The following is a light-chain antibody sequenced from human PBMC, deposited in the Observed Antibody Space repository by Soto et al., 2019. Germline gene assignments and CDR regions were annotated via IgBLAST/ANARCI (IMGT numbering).Light chain of an antibody. CDR1: QSISSW. V-gene: IGKV1-5*01. Sequence: DIQMTQSPSTLSASVGDRVTITCRASQSISSWLAWYQQKPGKAPKLLIYDASSLESGVPSRFSGSESGTEFTLTISSLQPDYFATYYCQQYNSYSLTFGQWTKLEIK. J-gene: IGKJ2*01. CDR2: DAS. CDR3: QQYNSYSLT.